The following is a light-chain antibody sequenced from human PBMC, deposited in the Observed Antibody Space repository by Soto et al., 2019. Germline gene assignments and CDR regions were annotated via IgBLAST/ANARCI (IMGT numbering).Light chain of an antibody. Sequence: EIVLTQSPGTLSLSPRERATLSCRASQSIFNNYLAWYQQKPGQAPRLLVYGASFRATGIPDRFSGSGSGTDFTLTISRLEPADFAVDYCQQYGGSPFIFGQGTRLEIK. J-gene: IGKJ2*01. V-gene: IGKV3-20*01. CDR2: GAS. CDR3: QQYGGSPFI. CDR1: QSIFNNY.